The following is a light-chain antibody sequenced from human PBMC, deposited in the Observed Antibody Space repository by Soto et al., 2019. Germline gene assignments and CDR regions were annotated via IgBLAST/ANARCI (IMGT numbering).Light chain of an antibody. CDR2: DVS. J-gene: IGKJ5*01. CDR3: QRSDSLPPT. Sequence: DIQMTQSPSSLSASVGDRVTITCQASHDIKKYLNWYQEKPGKAPKLLIYDVSNLQTGVPSRFSGSGFGTHFTFTISSLQPEDIATDYCQRSDSLPPTCGQGTRLDIK. CDR1: HDIKKY. V-gene: IGKV1-33*01.